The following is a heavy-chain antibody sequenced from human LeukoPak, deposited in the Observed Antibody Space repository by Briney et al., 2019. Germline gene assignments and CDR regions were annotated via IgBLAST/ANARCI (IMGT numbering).Heavy chain of an antibody. CDR1: GFTFSSYG. J-gene: IGHJ4*02. Sequence: GGSLRLSCAASGFTFSSYGMHWVRQAPGKGLEWVAFIRYDGSNKYYADSVKGRFTISRDNSKNTLYLQMNSLRTEDTAVYSCARDRVGATTNFDYWGQGTLVTVSS. V-gene: IGHV3-30*02. D-gene: IGHD1-26*01. CDR3: ARDRVGATTNFDY. CDR2: IRYDGSNK.